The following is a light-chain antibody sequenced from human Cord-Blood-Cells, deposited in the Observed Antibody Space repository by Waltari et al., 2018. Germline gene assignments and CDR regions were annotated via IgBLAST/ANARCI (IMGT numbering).Light chain of an antibody. CDR1: QSVSSN. V-gene: IGKV3-15*01. CDR3: QQYNNWPPYS. J-gene: IGKJ2*03. Sequence: EIVMTQSPAPLSVSPGERANLSCRASQSVSSNLAWYQQKPGQAPRLLIYGASTRATGIPARFSGSGSVTEFTLTISSLQSEDFAVYYCQQYNNWPPYSFGQGTKLEIK. CDR2: GAS.